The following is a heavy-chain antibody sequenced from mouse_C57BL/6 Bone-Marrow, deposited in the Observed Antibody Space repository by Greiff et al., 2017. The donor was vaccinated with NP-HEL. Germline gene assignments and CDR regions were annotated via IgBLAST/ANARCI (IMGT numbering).Heavy chain of an antibody. V-gene: IGHV1-52*01. CDR1: GYTFTSYW. CDR3: ARRDYGSSYRWYFDV. CDR2: IDPSDSET. D-gene: IGHD1-1*01. Sequence: VQLQQPGAELVRPGSSVKLSCKASGYTFTSYWMHWVKQRPIQGLEWIGNIDPSDSETHYNQKFKDKATLTVDKSSSTAYMQLSSLTSEDSAVYYCARRDYGSSYRWYFDVWGTGTTVTVSS. J-gene: IGHJ1*03.